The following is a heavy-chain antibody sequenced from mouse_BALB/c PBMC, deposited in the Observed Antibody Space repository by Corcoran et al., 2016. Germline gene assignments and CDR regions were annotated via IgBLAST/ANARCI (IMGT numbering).Heavy chain of an antibody. D-gene: IGHD1-1*01. CDR1: GFDFSRYW. CDR2: INTDSSTI. Sequence: EVKLLASGGGLVHPGGSLKLSCAASGFDFSRYWMSLVLQCTGNEQEWIGEINTDSSTINYTPSLKDKFIISRDNAKNTLYLQMSKVRSDDTALYYCARLHYYGLFAYWGQGTLVTVSA. J-gene: IGHJ3*01. CDR3: ARLHYYGLFAY. V-gene: IGHV4-1*02.